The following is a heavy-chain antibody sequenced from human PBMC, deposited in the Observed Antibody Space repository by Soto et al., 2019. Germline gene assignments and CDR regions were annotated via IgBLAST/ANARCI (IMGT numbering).Heavy chain of an antibody. D-gene: IGHD4-17*01. CDR3: ARDRHYGVNSRYLDS. J-gene: IGHJ4*02. Sequence: QFQLVQSGAEVKKPGASVKVSCKASGYTFTSYGISWVRQAPGQGLEWMGWISIYNGNAMYAQKVQGRVTMTTDISTSTAYMELRSLRSDDTTVYYCARDRHYGVNSRYLDSWGQGTLVTVSS. CDR2: ISIYNGNA. V-gene: IGHV1-18*01. CDR1: GYTFTSYG.